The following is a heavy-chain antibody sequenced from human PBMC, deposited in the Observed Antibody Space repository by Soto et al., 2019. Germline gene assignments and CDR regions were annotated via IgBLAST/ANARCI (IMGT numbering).Heavy chain of an antibody. J-gene: IGHJ6*02. CDR1: GYSFASYW. CDR3: ARGGEYSSSWYGPYYYYGMDV. CDR2: IYPGDSDT. Sequence: VESLKISCQGSGYSFASYWIGWVRQMPWKDLEWMGIIYPGDSDTRYSPSFQGQVTISADKSLRTAYLQWTSLTAADTAVYYCARGGEYSSSWYGPYYYYGMDVWGQGTTVTVSS. D-gene: IGHD6-13*01. V-gene: IGHV5-51*01.